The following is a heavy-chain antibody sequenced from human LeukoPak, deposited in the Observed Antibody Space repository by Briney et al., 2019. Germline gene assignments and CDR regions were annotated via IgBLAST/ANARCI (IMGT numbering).Heavy chain of an antibody. CDR2: IYYSGST. D-gene: IGHD4-17*01. J-gene: IGHJ6*03. Sequence: PSETLSLTCTVSGGSISSYYWSWIRQPPGKGLEWIGYIYYSGSTNYNPSLKSRVTISVDTSKNQFSLKLSSVTAADTAVYYCARLSYGDYVYYYYYYMDVWGKGTTVTVSS. CDR3: ARLSYGDYVYYYYYYMDV. V-gene: IGHV4-59*01. CDR1: GGSISSYY.